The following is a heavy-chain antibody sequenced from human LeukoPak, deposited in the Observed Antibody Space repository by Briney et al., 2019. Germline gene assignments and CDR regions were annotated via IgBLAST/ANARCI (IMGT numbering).Heavy chain of an antibody. CDR3: ARVFYELLSTGHMDV. V-gene: IGHV3-21*06. CDR1: GVRISHQS. CDR2: VSSSGSLT. Sequence: PGGSLRLSCAASGVRISHQSMNWVRQAPGKGREWVSSVSSSGSLTYYADSLKGRFTIARDNAKNLLYLEMNSLRVEDTAVYYCARVFYELLSTGHMDVWGKGTTVTVSS. D-gene: IGHD2-2*01. J-gene: IGHJ6*03.